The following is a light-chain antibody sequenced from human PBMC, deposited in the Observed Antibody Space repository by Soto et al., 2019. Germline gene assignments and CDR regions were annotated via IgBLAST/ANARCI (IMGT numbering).Light chain of an antibody. J-gene: IGKJ5*01. Sequence: EIVMTQSPVTLSVSPGETVTLSCRASQSVSNNLAWYQQKSGQAPRLLIYAASTRVTGIPARFSGSGSGTEITLTISSLQSEDFAIYYCQQYNDCPPVTFGQGTRLDIK. V-gene: IGKV3-15*01. CDR1: QSVSNN. CDR2: AAS. CDR3: QQYNDCPPVT.